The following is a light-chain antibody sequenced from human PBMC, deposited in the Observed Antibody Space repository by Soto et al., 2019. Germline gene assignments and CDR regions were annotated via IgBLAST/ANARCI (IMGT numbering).Light chain of an antibody. CDR3: ELDNNWPQT. V-gene: IGKV3-15*01. Sequence: EIVMTQSPATLSVSPGERATLSCRASQSVSSNLAWYQQKPGQAPRLLLYGAYTRATGITARFSGSGSGTAFTRTVSSRQPEEFSVYYCELDNNWPQTCGQGTKVEIK. CDR1: QSVSSN. CDR2: GAY. J-gene: IGKJ1*01.